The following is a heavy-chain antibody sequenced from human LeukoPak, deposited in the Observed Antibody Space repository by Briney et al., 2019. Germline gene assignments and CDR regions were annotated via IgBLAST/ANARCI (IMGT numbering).Heavy chain of an antibody. J-gene: IGHJ6*03. D-gene: IGHD5-18*01. Sequence: SETLSLTCTVSGGSISSYYWSWIRQHPGKGLEWIGFIDYSGGTYHNLSLQSRVTISVDTSKNQFSLKLRSMTAADTAVYFCARVASSAMATVYNYYMDVWGKGTTVTVSS. CDR3: ARVASSAMATVYNYYMDV. V-gene: IGHV4-59*06. CDR2: IDYSGGT. CDR1: GGSISSYY.